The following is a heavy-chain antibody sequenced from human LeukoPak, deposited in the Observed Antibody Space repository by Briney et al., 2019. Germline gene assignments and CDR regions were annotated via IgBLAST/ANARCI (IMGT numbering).Heavy chain of an antibody. D-gene: IGHD2-2*01. Sequence: SETLSLTCAVYGGSFSGYYWSWIRQPPGKGLELFGEINHSGSTNYNPSLKSRVTISVDTSKNQFSLKLNSLTSADTAVYYCANNYCSSKSCHFDYWGQGTLVTVSS. CDR3: ANNYCSSKSCHFDY. CDR1: GGSFSGYY. CDR2: INHSGST. J-gene: IGHJ4*02. V-gene: IGHV4-34*01.